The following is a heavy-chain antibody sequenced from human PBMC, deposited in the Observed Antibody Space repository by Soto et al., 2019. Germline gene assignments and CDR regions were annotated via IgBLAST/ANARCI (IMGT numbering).Heavy chain of an antibody. CDR1: GFTFSSYG. D-gene: IGHD3-16*02. Sequence: GGSLRLSCAASGFTFSSYGMHWVRQAPGKGLEWVAVIWYDGSNKYYADSVKGRFTISRDNSKNTLYLQMNSLRAEDTAVYYCARVRFGDVWGSYPKGGMTPRASHYYYGMDVWGQGTTVTVSS. J-gene: IGHJ6*02. V-gene: IGHV3-33*01. CDR2: IWYDGSNK. CDR3: ARVRFGDVWGSYPKGGMTPRASHYYYGMDV.